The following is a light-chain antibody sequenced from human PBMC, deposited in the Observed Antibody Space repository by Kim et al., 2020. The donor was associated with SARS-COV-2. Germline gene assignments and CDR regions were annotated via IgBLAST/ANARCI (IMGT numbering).Light chain of an antibody. CDR2: GAS. CDR1: QSGSGSY. CDR3: QQYSSSLYT. J-gene: IGKJ2*01. V-gene: IGKV3-20*01. Sequence: SPGERATLSCRASQSGSGSYLAWYQQKPGQAPRLLIYGASSRASGIPDRFSGSGSGTDFTLTISRLEPEDFAVYYCQQYSSSLYTFGQGTKLEIK.